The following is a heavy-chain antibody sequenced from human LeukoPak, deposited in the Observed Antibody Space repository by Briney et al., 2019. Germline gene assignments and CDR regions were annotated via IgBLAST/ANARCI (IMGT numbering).Heavy chain of an antibody. J-gene: IGHJ4*02. CDR2: ISGSGDST. D-gene: IGHD6-19*01. CDR3: AMFYIAVAGQHDY. Sequence: GGSLRLSCAASGFTFSSYWMHWVRQAPGKGLEWVSGISGSGDSTYYADSVKGRFTISRDNSRNTLYLQMNSLRAEDTAIYYCAMFYIAVAGQHDYWGQGTLVTVSS. V-gene: IGHV3-23*01. CDR1: GFTFSSYW.